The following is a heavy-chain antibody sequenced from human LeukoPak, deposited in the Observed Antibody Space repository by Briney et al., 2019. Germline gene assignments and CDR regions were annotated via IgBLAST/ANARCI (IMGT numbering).Heavy chain of an antibody. CDR1: GGSFSGYY. CDR2: INHSGST. CDR3: ARGGRWAARTRLFDY. J-gene: IGHJ4*02. D-gene: IGHD6-6*01. Sequence: PSETLSLTCAVYGGSFSGYYWSWIRQPPGKGLEWIGQINHSGSTNYNPSLKSRVTISVDTSKNQFSLKLSSVTAADTAVYYCARGGRWAARTRLFDYWGQGTLVTVSS. V-gene: IGHV4-34*01.